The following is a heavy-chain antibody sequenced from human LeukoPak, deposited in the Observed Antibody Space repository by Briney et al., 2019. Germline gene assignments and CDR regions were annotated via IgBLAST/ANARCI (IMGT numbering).Heavy chain of an antibody. CDR2: INGDGTKT. Sequence: GESLRLSCAGPGFIFSSNWMHWVRQAPGKGLVWVSRINGDGTKTNYADSVKGRFTDSRDNAKNTLFLQMNSVRAEDTAVYYCAREGPLDYWGQGTLVTVSS. CDR1: GFIFSSNW. J-gene: IGHJ4*02. V-gene: IGHV3-74*01. CDR3: AREGPLDY.